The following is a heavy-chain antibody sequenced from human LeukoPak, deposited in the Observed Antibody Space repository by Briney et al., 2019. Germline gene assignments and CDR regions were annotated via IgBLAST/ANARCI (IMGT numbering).Heavy chain of an antibody. V-gene: IGHV3-11*01. D-gene: IGHD5-12*01. CDR1: GFTFSDYC. CDR2: ITSGSSA. J-gene: IGHJ4*02. CDR3: ARVRSGPDRGFDY. Sequence: PGGSLRLSCAASGFTFSDYCMSWIRQAPGKGLEWVSYITSGSSAFYADSVKGRFTISRDNAKNSLDLQMNSLRAEDTAVYYCARVRSGPDRGFDYWGQGTLVTVSS.